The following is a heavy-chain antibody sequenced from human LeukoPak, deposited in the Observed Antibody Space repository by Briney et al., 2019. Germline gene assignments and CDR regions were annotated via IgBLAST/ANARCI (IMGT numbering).Heavy chain of an antibody. J-gene: IGHJ6*04. CDR2: INHSGST. CDR3: ARRAYYYGLDV. V-gene: IGHV4-34*01. CDR1: GGSFSGYY. Sequence: SETLSLTCAVYGGSFSGYYWSWIRQPPGKGLEWIGEINHSGSTNYNPSLKSRVTISVDTSKNQFSLKLSSVTAADTAVYYCARRAYYYGLDVWGKGTTVTVSS.